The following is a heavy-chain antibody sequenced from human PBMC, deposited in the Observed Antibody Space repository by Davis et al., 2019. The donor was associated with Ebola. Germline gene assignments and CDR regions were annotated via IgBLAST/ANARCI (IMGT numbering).Heavy chain of an antibody. J-gene: IGHJ6*03. D-gene: IGHD2-2*02. Sequence: PGGSLRLSCAASGFTFSSYGMHWVRQAPGRGLEWVAVISYDGSNKYYADSVKGRFTISRDTSKNTLYLQMNSLRAEDTAIYYCAKVQESCSSMSCYTDYQYYYMDLWGKGTTVTVSS. CDR1: GFTFSSYG. CDR3: AKVQESCSSMSCYTDYQYYYMDL. V-gene: IGHV3-30*18. CDR2: ISYDGSNK.